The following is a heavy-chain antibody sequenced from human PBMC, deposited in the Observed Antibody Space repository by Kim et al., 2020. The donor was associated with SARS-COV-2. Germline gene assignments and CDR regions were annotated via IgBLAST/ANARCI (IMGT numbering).Heavy chain of an antibody. Sequence: GGSLRLSCAASGFTFSSYGMHWVRQAPGKGLEWVAVIWYDGSNKYYADSVKGRFTISRDNSKNTLYLQMNSLRAEDTAVYYCAKEKGGYSYVFGYDYWGQGTLVTVSS. D-gene: IGHD5-18*01. CDR3: AKEKGGYSYVFGYDY. J-gene: IGHJ4*02. V-gene: IGHV3-33*06. CDR2: IWYDGSNK. CDR1: GFTFSSYG.